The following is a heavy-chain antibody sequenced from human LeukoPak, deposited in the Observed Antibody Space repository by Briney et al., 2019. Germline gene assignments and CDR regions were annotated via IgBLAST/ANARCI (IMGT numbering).Heavy chain of an antibody. Sequence: ASVKVSCKASGYTFTSYDINWVRQAPGQGLEWMGIINPSGGRTSYAQKFQGRVTMTRDTSTSTIYIELYSLRSDDTAVYYCARGGRDYGDTRFDPWGQGTLVTVSS. CDR3: ARGGRDYGDTRFDP. D-gene: IGHD4-17*01. CDR1: GYTFTSYD. V-gene: IGHV1-46*01. J-gene: IGHJ5*02. CDR2: INPSGGRT.